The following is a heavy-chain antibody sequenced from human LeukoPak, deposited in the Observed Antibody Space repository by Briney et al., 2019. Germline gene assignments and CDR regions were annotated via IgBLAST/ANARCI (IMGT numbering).Heavy chain of an antibody. J-gene: IGHJ5*02. Sequence: GESLKISCKGSGYSFTSYWIGWVRQMPGKVLEWMGIIYPGDSDTRYSPSFQGQVTISADKSISTAYLQWSSLKASDTAMYYCARVLVVITTPNWFDPWGQGTLVTVSS. CDR3: ARVLVVITTPNWFDP. CDR1: GYSFTSYW. D-gene: IGHD3-22*01. V-gene: IGHV5-51*01. CDR2: IYPGDSDT.